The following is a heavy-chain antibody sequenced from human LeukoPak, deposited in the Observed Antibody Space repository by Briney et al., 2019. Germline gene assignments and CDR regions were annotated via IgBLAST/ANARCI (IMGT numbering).Heavy chain of an antibody. J-gene: IGHJ4*02. CDR1: GGSISSYY. D-gene: IGHD3-10*01. CDR3: AREQISMIRGFDN. CDR2: IYYSGNT. V-gene: IGHV4-59*01. Sequence: SETLSLTCTVSGGSISSYYWSWIRQPPGKGLELIGHIYYSGNTNYNPSLKSRVTISIDTSKKQFSLKLTSVTAADTAVYYCAREQISMIRGFDNWGQGTLVTVSS.